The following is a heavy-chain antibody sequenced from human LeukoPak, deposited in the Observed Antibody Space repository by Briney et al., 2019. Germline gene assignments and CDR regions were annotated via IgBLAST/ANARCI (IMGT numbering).Heavy chain of an antibody. J-gene: IGHJ4*02. Sequence: SETLSLTCAVYGGSFSGYYLSWIRLPQGKGLEWIGVINRSGSTNYNPSLKSRVTISVDTSKNQFSLKLSSVTAADTAVYYCARLSRKRQWSSKAHPSFHYWGQGTLVTVSS. CDR2: INRSGST. D-gene: IGHD6-19*01. CDR3: ARLSRKRQWSSKAHPSFHY. V-gene: IGHV4-34*01. CDR1: GGSFSGYY.